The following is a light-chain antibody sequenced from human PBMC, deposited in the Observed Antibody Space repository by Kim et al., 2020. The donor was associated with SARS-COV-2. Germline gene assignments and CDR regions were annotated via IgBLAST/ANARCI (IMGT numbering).Light chain of an antibody. CDR1: SLRSYY. V-gene: IGLV3-19*01. CDR2: GKN. CDR3: NSRDSSGNHMV. J-gene: IGLJ2*01. Sequence: SSELTQDPAVSVALGQTVRITCQGDSLRSYYASWYQQKPGQAPVLVIYGKNNRPSWIPDRFSGSSSGNTASLTIPGAPAEDEADYYCNSRDSSGNHMVFG.